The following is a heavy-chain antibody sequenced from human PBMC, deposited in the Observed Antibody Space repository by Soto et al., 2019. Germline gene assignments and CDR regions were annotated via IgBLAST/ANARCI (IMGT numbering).Heavy chain of an antibody. CDR1: GFLFSSYA. Sequence: LRLSCAASGFLFSSYAMSWVRQAPGKGLEWVSSISSSVGTTYYADSVKGRFTISRDNSKNTLYLQMNSLKTEDTAVYYCTTVGARSYYYYGMDVWGQGTTVTVSS. D-gene: IGHD1-26*01. CDR2: ISSSVGTT. J-gene: IGHJ6*02. CDR3: TTVGARSYYYYGMDV. V-gene: IGHV3-23*01.